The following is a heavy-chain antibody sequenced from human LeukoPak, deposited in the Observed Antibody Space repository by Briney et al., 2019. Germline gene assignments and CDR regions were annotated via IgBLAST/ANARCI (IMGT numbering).Heavy chain of an antibody. J-gene: IGHJ5*02. CDR3: ARSGCSSSSCYVRGPSNCPACWFDP. D-gene: IGHD2-2*01. Sequence: PSQTLSLTCTVSDDSIRSGNYYWSWIRQHPGKGLEWIGYISYRGRAYHNPSLKSRVTISVDTSKRQFSLKLSSVTAADTAVYYCARSGCSSSSCYVRGPSNCPACWFDPWGQGTLVTVSS. CDR2: ISYRGRA. CDR1: DDSIRSGNYY. V-gene: IGHV4-31*03.